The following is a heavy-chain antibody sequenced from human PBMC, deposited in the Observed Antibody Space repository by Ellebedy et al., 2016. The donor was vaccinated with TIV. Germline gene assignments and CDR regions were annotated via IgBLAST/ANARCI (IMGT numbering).Heavy chain of an antibody. CDR3: ARSTGD. J-gene: IGHJ4*02. V-gene: IGHV1-18*01. CDR2: ISGYDGNT. CDR1: SYTFASYG. Sequence: ASVKVSCXASSYTFASYGISWVRQAPGQGLEWMGWISGYDGNTKYAQNLQGRVTMTTDTSTSTAYMELRSLRSDDTAVYYCARSTGDWGQGTLVTVSS. D-gene: IGHD1-1*01.